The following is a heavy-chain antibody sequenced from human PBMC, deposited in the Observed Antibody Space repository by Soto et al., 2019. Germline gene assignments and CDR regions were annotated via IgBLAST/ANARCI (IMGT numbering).Heavy chain of an antibody. CDR1: GGTFSSYA. CDR3: ALDAIGGSYVY. V-gene: IGHV1-69*06. Sequence: GASVKVSCKASGGTFSSYAISWVRQAPGQGLEWMGGIIPIFGTANYAQKFQGRVTITADKSTSTAYMELSSLRSEDTAVYYCALDAIGGSYVYWGQGTLVTVSS. CDR2: IIPIFGTA. J-gene: IGHJ4*02. D-gene: IGHD1-26*01.